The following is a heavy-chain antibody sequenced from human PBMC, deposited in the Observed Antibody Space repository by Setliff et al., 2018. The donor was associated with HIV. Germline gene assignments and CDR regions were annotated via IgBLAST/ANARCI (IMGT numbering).Heavy chain of an antibody. D-gene: IGHD6-19*01. CDR2: INHSGIT. J-gene: IGHJ6*03. Sequence: ASETLSLTCAAYGGSFSGYYWSWIRQTPGKGLAWIGEINHSGITKYNPSLKRRVTISVDTSKNQFSLKLRSVTAADTAVYYCARVPGYSSGASYMDVWGKGTTVTVSS. CDR1: GGSFSGYY. CDR3: ARVPGYSSGASYMDV. V-gene: IGHV4-34*01.